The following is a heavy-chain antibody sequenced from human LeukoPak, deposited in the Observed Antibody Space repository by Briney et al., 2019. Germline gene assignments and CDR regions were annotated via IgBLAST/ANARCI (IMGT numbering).Heavy chain of an antibody. Sequence: ASVKVSCKASGYTFTSYDINWVRQATGQGLEWMGWMNPNSGNTGYAQKFQGRVTITRNTSISTAYMELSSLRSEDTAVYYCARDVLLWFGELSSVYSGMDVWGQGTTVTVSS. D-gene: IGHD3-10*01. CDR1: GYTFTSYD. J-gene: IGHJ6*02. CDR2: MNPNSGNT. CDR3: ARDVLLWFGELSSVYSGMDV. V-gene: IGHV1-8*01.